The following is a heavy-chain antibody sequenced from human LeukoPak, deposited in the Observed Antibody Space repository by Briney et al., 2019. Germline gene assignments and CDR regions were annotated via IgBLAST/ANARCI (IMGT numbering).Heavy chain of an antibody. Sequence: SSETLSLTCTVSGDSISSGDYYWSWIRQPPGKGLEWIGEINHSGSTNYNPSLKSRVTISVDTSKNQFSLKLSSVTAADTAVYYCARGPARSGYYYVGFDYWGQGTLVTVSS. CDR2: INHSGST. J-gene: IGHJ4*02. CDR1: GDSISSGDYY. CDR3: ARGPARSGYYYVGFDY. D-gene: IGHD3-22*01. V-gene: IGHV4-39*07.